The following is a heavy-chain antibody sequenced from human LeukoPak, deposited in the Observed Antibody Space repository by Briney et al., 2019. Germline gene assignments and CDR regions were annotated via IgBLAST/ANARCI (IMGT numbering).Heavy chain of an antibody. V-gene: IGHV3-30*04. D-gene: IGHD1-26*01. Sequence: GRSLRLSCAASGFTFSSYVMHWLRQAPGKGLEWVAIISYDGSNEYYADSVKGRFTISRDNSKNTLYLQMNSLRAADTAVYYCARGGSYLSAFDIWGQGTMVTVSS. CDR2: ISYDGSNE. CDR3: ARGGSYLSAFDI. CDR1: GFTFSSYV. J-gene: IGHJ3*02.